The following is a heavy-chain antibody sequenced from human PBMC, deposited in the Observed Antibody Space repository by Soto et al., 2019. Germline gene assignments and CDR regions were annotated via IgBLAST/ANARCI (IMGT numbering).Heavy chain of an antibody. V-gene: IGHV4-4*07. CDR1: GVSVRSYT. CDR2: VFSSVSA. Sequence: SETLSLTCIVSGVSVRSYTWSWVRQPANKGLEWIGRVFSSVSATYNPSLKSRVAISVDTSKTQFSLKVNSVTAADTAVYYCASVETAMVNWGPGTLVTVSS. D-gene: IGHD5-18*01. J-gene: IGHJ4*02. CDR3: ASVETAMVN.